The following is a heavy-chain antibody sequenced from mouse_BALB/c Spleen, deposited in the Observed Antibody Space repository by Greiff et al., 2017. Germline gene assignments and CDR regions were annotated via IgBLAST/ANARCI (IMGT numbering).Heavy chain of an antibody. V-gene: IGHV1-55*01. J-gene: IGHJ1*01. CDR2: IYPGRGIT. Sequence: QVQLQQPGAELVKPGASVKMSCKASGYTFTSYWINWVKQRPGQGLEWIGDIYPGRGITKYNEKFKSKATLTLDTSSSTAYMQLSSLTSEDSAVYYCSRGDDYGSSQYWYFDVWGAGTTVTVSS. CDR3: SRGDDYGSSQYWYFDV. CDR1: GYTFTSYW. D-gene: IGHD1-1*01.